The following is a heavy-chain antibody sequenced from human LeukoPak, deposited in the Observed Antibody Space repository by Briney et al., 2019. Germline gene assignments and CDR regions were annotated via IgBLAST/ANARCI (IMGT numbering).Heavy chain of an antibody. D-gene: IGHD6-13*01. V-gene: IGHV3-21*01. CDR3: ARSIAAAGPTEFDP. CDR2: ISSSSSYI. Sequence: PGGSLRLSCAASGFTFSSYSMNWVRQAPGKRLEWVSSISSSSSYIYYADSVKGRFTISRDNAKNSLYLQMNSLRAEDTAVYYCARSIAAAGPTEFDPWGQGTLVTVSS. J-gene: IGHJ5*02. CDR1: GFTFSSYS.